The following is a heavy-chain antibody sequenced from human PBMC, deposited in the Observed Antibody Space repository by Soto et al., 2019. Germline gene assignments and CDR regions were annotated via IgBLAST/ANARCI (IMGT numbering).Heavy chain of an antibody. CDR1: GGTFSSYA. V-gene: IGHV1-69*01. D-gene: IGHD2-2*01. CDR2: IIPIFGTA. CDR3: ARDVVDIVVVPAAVGAGMDV. Sequence: QVQLVQSGAEVKKPGSSVKVSCKASGGTFSSYAISWVRQAPGQGLEWRGGIIPIFGTANYAQKFQGRVTITADESTSTAYMELSSLGSEDTAVYYCARDVVDIVVVPAAVGAGMDVWGQGTTVTVSS. J-gene: IGHJ6*02.